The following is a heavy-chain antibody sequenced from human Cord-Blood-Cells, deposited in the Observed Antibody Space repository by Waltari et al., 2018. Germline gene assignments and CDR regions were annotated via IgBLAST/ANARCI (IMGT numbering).Heavy chain of an antibody. J-gene: IGHJ4*02. D-gene: IGHD2-2*01. CDR2: INHSGST. Sequence: QVQLQQWGAGLLKPSETLSLTCAVYGGSLRGYYWSWIRPPPGKGLEWIGEINHSGSTNYNPSLKSRVTISVDTSKNQFSLKLSSVTAADTAVYYCARGGCSSTSCYYFDYWGQGTLVTVSS. V-gene: IGHV4-34*01. CDR3: ARGGCSSTSCYYFDY. CDR1: GGSLRGYY.